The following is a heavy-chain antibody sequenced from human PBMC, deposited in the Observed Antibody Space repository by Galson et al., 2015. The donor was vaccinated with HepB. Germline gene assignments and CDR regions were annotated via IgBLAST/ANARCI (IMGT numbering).Heavy chain of an antibody. Sequence: QSGAEVKQPGESLRISCKGSEYNFASYWISWVRQMPGKGLEWMAMIDPKNSYTHYSPSFQGHVTLSVDKSITTAYLQLSSQKASDTAIYNCARHGDFLNWFDPWSQGTLVTVSS. J-gene: IGHJ5*02. D-gene: IGHD3-10*01. CDR1: EYNFASYW. CDR3: ARHGDFLNWFDP. V-gene: IGHV5-10-1*01. CDR2: IDPKNSYT.